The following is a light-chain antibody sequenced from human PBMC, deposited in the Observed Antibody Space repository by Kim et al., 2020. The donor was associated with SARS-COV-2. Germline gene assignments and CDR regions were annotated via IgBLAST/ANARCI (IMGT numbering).Light chain of an antibody. CDR3: QQYNNWPPLS. Sequence: EIVMTQSPATLSVSPGERATLSCRASQSVSSDLAWYQQKPDQAPRLLIYGASTRVTGIPDRFSGSGSGTEFTLTISSLQSEDFAVYYCQQYNNWPPLSFGGGTKVDIK. CDR2: GAS. CDR1: QSVSSD. J-gene: IGKJ4*01. V-gene: IGKV3-15*01.